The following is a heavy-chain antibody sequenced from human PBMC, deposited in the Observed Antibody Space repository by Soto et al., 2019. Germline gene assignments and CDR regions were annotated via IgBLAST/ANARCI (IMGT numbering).Heavy chain of an antibody. D-gene: IGHD3-10*01. CDR2: IYYSGST. Sequence: SETLSLTCTVSGGSISSGDYYWGWIRQPPGKGLEWIGYIYYSGSTYYNPSLKSRVTISVDTSKNQFSLKLSSVTAADTAVYYCARTLWFGEFAPSVFAPWGQGTLVTVSS. V-gene: IGHV4-30-4*01. CDR3: ARTLWFGEFAPSVFAP. CDR1: GGSISSGDYY. J-gene: IGHJ5*02.